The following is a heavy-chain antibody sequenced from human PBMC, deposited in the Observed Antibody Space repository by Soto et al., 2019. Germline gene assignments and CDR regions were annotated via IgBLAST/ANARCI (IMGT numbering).Heavy chain of an antibody. J-gene: IGHJ6*02. D-gene: IGHD3-22*01. CDR3: ARHRESSGSYYDRRDYRDDYGMDV. Sequence: GESLKICCKGSGYRFAGYWGTWVRQKTGTGLEWMLRIDPIDSQTYYSPSFQGKVTISAYKSISTAYLQWSSLKASDTAMYYCARHRESSGSYYDRRDYRDDYGMDVWGQGTTVTVSS. CDR1: GYRFAGYW. V-gene: IGHV5-10-1*04. CDR2: IDPIDSQT.